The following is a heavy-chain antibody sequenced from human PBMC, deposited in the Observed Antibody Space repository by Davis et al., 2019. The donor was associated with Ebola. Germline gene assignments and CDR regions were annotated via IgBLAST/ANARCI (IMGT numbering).Heavy chain of an antibody. V-gene: IGHV3-21*01. CDR1: GFTFSDYN. CDR2: ISSRGHYK. J-gene: IGHJ3*02. CDR3: ARVTNYYDISGYNGAFDI. Sequence: PGGSLRLSCAASGFTFSDYNMNWVRQAPGKGLEWVSSISSRGHYKSYADSLKGRFTISRDNAKNSLYLHMNSLRAEDTAVYYCARVTNYYDISGYNGAFDIWGQGTMVTVSS. D-gene: IGHD3-22*01.